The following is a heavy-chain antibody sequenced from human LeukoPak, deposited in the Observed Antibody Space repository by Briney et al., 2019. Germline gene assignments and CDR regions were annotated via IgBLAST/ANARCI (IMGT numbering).Heavy chain of an antibody. V-gene: IGHV1-69*01. D-gene: IGHD2-2*01. CDR1: GGTFSSYA. Sequence: SVKVSCKASGGTFSSYAISWVRQAPGQGLEWMGGIIPIFGTANYAQKFQGRVTITADESTSTAYMELSSLRSEDTAVYYCARGKTLVPAAIENWFDPWGQGTLVTVSS. CDR3: ARGKTLVPAAIENWFDP. CDR2: IIPIFGTA. J-gene: IGHJ5*02.